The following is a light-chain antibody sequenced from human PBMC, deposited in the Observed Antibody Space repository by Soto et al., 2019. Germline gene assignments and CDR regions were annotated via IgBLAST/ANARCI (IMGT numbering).Light chain of an antibody. CDR3: NSYTTSNTSV. CDR2: EGS. J-gene: IGLJ1*01. V-gene: IGLV2-14*02. CDR1: SSDVGRYNL. Sequence: QSVLTQPASVSGSPGQSITISCTGTSSDVGRYNLVSWYQQYPGKAPKVMIYEGSKRPSGVSNRFSGSKSGNTASLTISGLQSEDEADYYCNSYTTSNTSVFGSGTKVTVL.